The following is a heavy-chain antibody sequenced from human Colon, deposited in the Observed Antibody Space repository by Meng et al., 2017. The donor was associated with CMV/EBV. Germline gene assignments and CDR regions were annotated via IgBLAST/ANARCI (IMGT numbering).Heavy chain of an antibody. D-gene: IGHD3-10*01. CDR2: INHSGST. V-gene: IGHV4-34*01. CDR3: ARGGYTMIRY. J-gene: IGHJ4*02. CDR1: GGSFSGYY. Sequence: LSLTCAVYGGSFSGYYWSWIRQPPGKGLEWIGEINHSGSTNYNPSLKGRVTISVDTSKNQFSLKLSSVTAADTAVYYCARGGYTMIRYWGQGTLVTVSS.